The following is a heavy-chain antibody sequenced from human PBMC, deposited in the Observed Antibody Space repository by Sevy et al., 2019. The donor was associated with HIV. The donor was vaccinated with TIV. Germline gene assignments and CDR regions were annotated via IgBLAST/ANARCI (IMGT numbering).Heavy chain of an antibody. CDR1: GYTFTSYD. V-gene: IGHV1-8*01. CDR3: ARGAARDPYYYYYGMDV. CDR2: MNPNSGNT. J-gene: IGHJ6*02. Sequence: ASVKVSCKASGYTFTSYDINWVRQATGQGLEWMGWMNPNSGNTGYAQKFQGRVTMTRNTSISTAYMELSSLRSEDTAVYYCARGAARDPYYYYYGMDVWGQGTTVTVSS. D-gene: IGHD5-18*01.